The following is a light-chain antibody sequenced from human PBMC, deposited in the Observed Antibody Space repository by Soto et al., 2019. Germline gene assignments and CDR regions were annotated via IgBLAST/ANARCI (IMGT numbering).Light chain of an antibody. CDR3: RSYTTNNTGGYV. V-gene: IGLV2-14*01. J-gene: IGLJ1*01. CDR1: SSDVGAYNY. Sequence: QSALTQPASVSGSPGQSITISCTGTSSDVGAYNYVSWYQQYPGKAPKLMIYEVKNRPSGVSNRFSGSRSGSTASLTISGLQAEDEADYYSRSYTTNNTGGYVFGTGTKLTVL. CDR2: EVK.